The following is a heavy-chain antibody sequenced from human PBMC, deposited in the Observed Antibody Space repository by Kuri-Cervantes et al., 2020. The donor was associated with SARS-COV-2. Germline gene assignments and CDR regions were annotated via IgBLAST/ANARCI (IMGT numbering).Heavy chain of an antibody. CDR1: GFTFSSYW. V-gene: IGHV3-74*01. CDR3: ARDASYSGSYGSFQH. CDR2: IKSDGSST. D-gene: IGHD1-26*01. Sequence: GGSLRLSCAASGFTFSSYWMHWVRQAPGKGLVWVSRIKSDGSSTSYADSVKGRFTISRDNAKNTLYLQMNTLKTEDTAMFYCARDASYSGSYGSFQHWGQGTLVTVSS. J-gene: IGHJ1*01.